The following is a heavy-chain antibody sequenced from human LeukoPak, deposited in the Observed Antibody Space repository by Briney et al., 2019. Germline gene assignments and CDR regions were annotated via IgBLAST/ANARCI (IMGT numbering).Heavy chain of an antibody. CDR1: GFTFSSYA. Sequence: GGSLRLSCAASGFTFSSYAMSWVRRAPGKGLEWVSAISGSGGSTYYADSVKGRFTISRDNSKNTLYLQMNSLRAEGTAVYYCAKDAPDYYDSSRYYLSDWFDPWGQGTLVTVSS. CDR3: AKDAPDYYDSSRYYLSDWFDP. CDR2: ISGSGGST. D-gene: IGHD3-22*01. J-gene: IGHJ5*02. V-gene: IGHV3-23*01.